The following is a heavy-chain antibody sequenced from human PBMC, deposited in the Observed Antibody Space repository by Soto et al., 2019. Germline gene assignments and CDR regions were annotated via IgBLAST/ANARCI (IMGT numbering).Heavy chain of an antibody. CDR3: ARLLGADYYGMDV. D-gene: IGHD3-16*01. Sequence: SETLSLTCTVSGGSISSYYWSWIRQPPGKGLEWIGYIYYSGSTNYNPSLKSRVTISVDTSKNQSSLKLSSVTAADTAVYYCARLLGADYYGMDVWGQGTTVTVSS. V-gene: IGHV4-59*01. J-gene: IGHJ6*02. CDR1: GGSISSYY. CDR2: IYYSGST.